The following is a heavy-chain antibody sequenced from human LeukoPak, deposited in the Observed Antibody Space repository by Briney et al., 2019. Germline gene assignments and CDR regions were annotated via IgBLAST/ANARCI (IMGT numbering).Heavy chain of an antibody. CDR2: ISSSSSTI. Sequence: GGSLRLSCAASGFTFSSYSMNWVRQAPGKGLEWVSYISSSSSTIYYADSVKGRFTISRDNAKNSLYLQMNSLRAEDTAVYYCASLNYGPDYWGQGTLVTVSS. V-gene: IGHV3-48*01. CDR1: GFTFSSYS. J-gene: IGHJ4*02. D-gene: IGHD3-16*01. CDR3: ASLNYGPDY.